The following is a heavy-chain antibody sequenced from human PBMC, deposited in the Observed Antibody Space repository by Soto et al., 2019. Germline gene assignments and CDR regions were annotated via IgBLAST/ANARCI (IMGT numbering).Heavy chain of an antibody. CDR2: IIPIFGTA. Sequence: SVKVSCKASGGTFSSYAISWVRQPPGQGLEWMGGIIPIFGTANYAQKFQGRVTITADKSTSTAYMELSSLRSEDTAVYYCARDAWYSSSLHSTFEIDPWGQGTLVTVSS. V-gene: IGHV1-69*06. J-gene: IGHJ5*02. D-gene: IGHD6-13*01. CDR3: ARDAWYSSSLHSTFEIDP. CDR1: GGTFSSYA.